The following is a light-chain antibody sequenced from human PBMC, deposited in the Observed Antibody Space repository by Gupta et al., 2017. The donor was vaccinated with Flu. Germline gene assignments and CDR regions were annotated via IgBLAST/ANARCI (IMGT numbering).Light chain of an antibody. V-gene: IGLV1-51*01. Sequence: QSVLTQPXSXSAXPGQKVTISCSASSSNTGDDYVSWYQQLPGTAPKLLIYDNNKRPSGIPDRFSGSKSGTSATLGITGLQTGDEADYYCGTWDNSLNSYVFGTGTRVTVL. CDR3: GTWDNSLNSYV. CDR1: SSNTGDDY. J-gene: IGLJ1*01. CDR2: DNN.